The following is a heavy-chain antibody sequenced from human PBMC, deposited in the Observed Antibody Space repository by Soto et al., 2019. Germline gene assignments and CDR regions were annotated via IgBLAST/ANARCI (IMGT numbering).Heavy chain of an antibody. CDR2: IYYSGST. CDR3: ARGVRGPYYFDY. CDR1: GGSIGSGDHY. D-gene: IGHD1-26*01. Sequence: SETLSLTCTVSGGSIGSGDHYWSWVRQPPGKGLEWIGYIYYSGSTYYNASLKSRVTISVDTSKNQFSLKLTSVTAADTAVYYCARGVRGPYYFDYWGQGTLVTVSS. V-gene: IGHV4-30-4*01. J-gene: IGHJ4*02.